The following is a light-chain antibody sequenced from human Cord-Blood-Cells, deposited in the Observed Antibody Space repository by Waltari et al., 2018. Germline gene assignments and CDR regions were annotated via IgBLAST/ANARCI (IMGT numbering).Light chain of an antibody. CDR2: YDS. V-gene: IGLV3-21*04. J-gene: IGLJ3*02. CDR3: QVWDSSSDHRV. Sequence: SYVLTQPPSVSVAPGKTARITCGGNNIGSTSVHWYQQKPGQAPVLVIYYDSARPSGIPERFSGSNSGNTATLTISRVEAGDEADYYCQVWDSSSDHRVFGGGTKLTVL. CDR1: NIGSTS.